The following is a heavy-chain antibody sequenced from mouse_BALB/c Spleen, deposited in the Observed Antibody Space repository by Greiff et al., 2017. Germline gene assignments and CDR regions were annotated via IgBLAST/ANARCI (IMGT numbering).Heavy chain of an antibody. J-gene: IGHJ2*01. CDR2: INSNGGST. V-gene: IGHV5-6-3*01. CDR3: AREGYYGSGPCFAD. Sequence: EVKLLESGGGLVQPGGSLKLSCAASGFTFSSYGMSWVRQTPDKRLELVATINSNGGSTYYPDSVKGRFTISRDNAKNTLYLQMSSLTSEDTAMYYCAREGYYGSGPCFADWGQGTTRTVAS. D-gene: IGHD1-1*01. CDR1: GFTFSSYG.